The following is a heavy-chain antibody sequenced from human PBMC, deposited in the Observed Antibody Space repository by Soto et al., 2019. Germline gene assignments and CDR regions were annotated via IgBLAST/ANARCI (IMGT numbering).Heavy chain of an antibody. V-gene: IGHV1-3*01. CDR2: INADSGNT. J-gene: IGHJ3*02. Sequence: ASVKVSCKATGYTFSAYTMNWVRQAPGESLEWMGWINADSGNTKYSQNFQGRVSITRDTSSSTVYMELTCLTSADPAVYYCGRDTETLVPRANGALDIWGEGTRVTVSS. CDR1: GYTFSAYT. CDR3: GRDTETLVPRANGALDI. D-gene: IGHD2-8*01.